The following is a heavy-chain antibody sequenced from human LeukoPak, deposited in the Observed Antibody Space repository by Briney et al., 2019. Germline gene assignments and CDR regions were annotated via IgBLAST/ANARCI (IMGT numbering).Heavy chain of an antibody. J-gene: IGHJ1*01. Sequence: ASVKVSCMASGYTFTNYGITWVRQAPGQGLEWMGWISSNSGNTNYVQKFQGRVTMTTDTSTSTAYMELTSLRSDDTAVYYCARVELYGDSKYFQHWGQGTLVTVSS. CDR3: ARVELYGDSKYFQH. V-gene: IGHV1-18*04. CDR1: GYTFTNYG. CDR2: ISSNSGNT. D-gene: IGHD4-17*01.